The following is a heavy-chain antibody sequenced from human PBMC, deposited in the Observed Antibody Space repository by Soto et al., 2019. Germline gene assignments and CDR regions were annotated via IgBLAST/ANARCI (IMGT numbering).Heavy chain of an antibody. Sequence: ASVKVSCKASGGTFSSYTISWVRQAPGQGLEWMGRIIPILGIANYAQKFQGRVTITADKSTSTAYMELSSLRSEDTAVYYCYCSSTSSTSIKTRTDDYWGQGTLVTVSS. CDR3: YCSSTSSTSIKTRTDDY. J-gene: IGHJ4*02. CDR1: GGTFSSYT. CDR2: IIPILGIA. D-gene: IGHD2-2*01. V-gene: IGHV1-69*02.